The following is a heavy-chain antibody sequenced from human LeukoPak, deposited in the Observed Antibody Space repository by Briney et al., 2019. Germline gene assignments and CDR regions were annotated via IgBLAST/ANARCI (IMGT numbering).Heavy chain of an antibody. V-gene: IGHV4-39*01. Sequence: SETLSLTCTVSGGSISSRGYCWDWIRQPPGKGMEWIGEINDNGRINYNPSLMSRVTISVDMSKNQFSLRLTSVTATDTAVYYCARRWNYGRNYYIDVWGKGATVSVSS. D-gene: IGHD1-7*01. J-gene: IGHJ6*03. CDR1: GGSISSRGYC. CDR2: INDNGRI. CDR3: ARRWNYGRNYYIDV.